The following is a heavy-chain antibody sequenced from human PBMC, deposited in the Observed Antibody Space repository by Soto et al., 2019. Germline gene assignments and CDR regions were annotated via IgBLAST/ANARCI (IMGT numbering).Heavy chain of an antibody. J-gene: IGHJ4*02. CDR3: ARVGGVQLWPFDY. Sequence: PSETLSLTCTVSGGSISSGGYYWSWIRQHPGKGLEWIGYIYYSGSTYYNPSLKSRVTISVDTSKNQFSLKLSSVAAADTAVYYCARVGGVQLWPFDYWGQGTLVTVSS. V-gene: IGHV4-31*03. CDR1: GGSISSGGYY. CDR2: IYYSGST. D-gene: IGHD5-18*01.